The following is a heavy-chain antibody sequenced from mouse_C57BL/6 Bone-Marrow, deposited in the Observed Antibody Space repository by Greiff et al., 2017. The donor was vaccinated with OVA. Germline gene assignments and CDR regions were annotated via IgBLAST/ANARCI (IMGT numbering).Heavy chain of an antibody. V-gene: IGHV1-7*01. CDR1: GYTFTSYW. Sequence: VQLQESGAELAKPGASVKLSCKASGYTFTSYWMHWVKQRPGQGLEWIGYINPSSGYPKYNQKFKDKATLTADKSSGTACMQLSSLTYEDAAVDSCASLGDPVYAMDYWGQGTSVTVSS. J-gene: IGHJ4*01. CDR2: INPSSGYP. CDR3: ASLGDPVYAMDY.